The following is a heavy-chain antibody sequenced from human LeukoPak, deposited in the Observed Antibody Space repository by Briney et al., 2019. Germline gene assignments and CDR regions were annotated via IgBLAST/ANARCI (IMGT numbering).Heavy chain of an antibody. CDR1: GFTVSSNY. D-gene: IGHD6-13*01. CDR2: IYSGGST. V-gene: IGHV3-66*01. J-gene: IGHJ6*02. CDR3: ARVAAAALGYYYYGMDV. Sequence: PGGSLRLSCAASGFTVSSNYMSWVRQAPGKGLEWVSVIYSGGSTYYADSVKGGFTISRDNSKNTLYLQMNSLRAEDTAVYYCARVAAAALGYYYYGMDVWGQGTTVTVSS.